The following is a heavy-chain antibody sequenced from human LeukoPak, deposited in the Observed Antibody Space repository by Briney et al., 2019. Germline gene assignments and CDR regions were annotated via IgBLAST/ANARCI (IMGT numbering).Heavy chain of an antibody. CDR1: GGSFSGYY. CDR3: ARVVVAARSWFDP. D-gene: IGHD2-15*01. Sequence: SGTLSLTCAVYGGSFSGYYWSWIRQPPGKGLEWIGEINHSGSTNYNPSLKSRVTISVDTSKNQFSLKLSSVTAADTAMYYCARVVVAARSWFDPWGQGTLVTVSS. V-gene: IGHV4-34*01. J-gene: IGHJ5*02. CDR2: INHSGST.